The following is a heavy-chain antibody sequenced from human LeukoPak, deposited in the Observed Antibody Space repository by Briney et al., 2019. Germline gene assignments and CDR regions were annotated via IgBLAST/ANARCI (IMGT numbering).Heavy chain of an antibody. D-gene: IGHD2-2*01. CDR1: GFTFSDYY. CDR2: ISSSGSTI. Sequence: GGSLRLSCAASGFTFSDYYMSWIRQAPGKGLEWVSYISSSGSTIYYADSVKGRFTISRDNAKNTLYLEMDSLRAEDTAVYYCARDWYHAIDYWGQGTLVTVSS. CDR3: ARDWYHAIDY. V-gene: IGHV3-11*04. J-gene: IGHJ4*02.